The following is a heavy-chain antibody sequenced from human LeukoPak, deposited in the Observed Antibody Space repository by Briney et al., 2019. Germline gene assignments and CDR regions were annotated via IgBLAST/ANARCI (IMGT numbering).Heavy chain of an antibody. D-gene: IGHD4-23*01. Sequence: GSLRLSCAASGFTFSNYWMHWVRQAPGKWLVWVSRINSDGSSTNYADSVKGRFTISRDNAKNTLYLQMNGLRAENTAVYYCARVAPTVVDYWGQGTLVTVSS. J-gene: IGHJ4*02. CDR3: ARVAPTVVDY. V-gene: IGHV3-74*01. CDR2: INSDGSST. CDR1: GFTFSNYW.